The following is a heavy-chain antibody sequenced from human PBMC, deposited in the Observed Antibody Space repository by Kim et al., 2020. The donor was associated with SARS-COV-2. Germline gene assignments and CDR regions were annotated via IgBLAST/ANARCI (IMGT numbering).Heavy chain of an antibody. CDR3: ARFYDSSGYQYFDY. V-gene: IGHV1-18*01. Sequence: ASVKVSCKTSGYTFTSYVISWVRQAPGQGLELMGWISAYNGNTNYAQKFQGRVTMTTDTSTSTTYMELRSLRSDDTAVYYCARFYDSSGYQYFDYWGQGT. CDR1: GYTFTSYV. D-gene: IGHD3-22*01. CDR2: ISAYNGNT. J-gene: IGHJ4*02.